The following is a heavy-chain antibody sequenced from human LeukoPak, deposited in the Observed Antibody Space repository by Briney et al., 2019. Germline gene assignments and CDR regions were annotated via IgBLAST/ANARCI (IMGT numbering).Heavy chain of an antibody. CDR1: GGSLSSYY. Sequence: SEALSLTCTVSGGSLSSYYWSWIRQPPGKGLEWIGYIYSSGSTNYNPSLTSRVTISVDTPKNQFSLQLGSVTAADMAVYYCARVTGIVGAPFDYWGQGTLVTVSS. J-gene: IGHJ4*02. CDR2: IYSSGST. V-gene: IGHV4-59*01. CDR3: ARVTGIVGAPFDY. D-gene: IGHD1-26*01.